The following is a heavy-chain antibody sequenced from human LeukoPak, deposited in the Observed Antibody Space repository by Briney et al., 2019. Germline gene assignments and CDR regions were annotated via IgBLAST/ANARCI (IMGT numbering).Heavy chain of an antibody. Sequence: ASVKVSCNASGYTFTSYDINWVRQATGQGLEWMGWMNPNSGNTGYAQKFQGRVTMTRNTSISTAHMELSSLRSEDTAVYYCARDPGDYGDYSNDYWGQGTLVTVSS. D-gene: IGHD4-17*01. V-gene: IGHV1-8*01. CDR2: MNPNSGNT. J-gene: IGHJ4*02. CDR3: ARDPGDYGDYSNDY. CDR1: GYTFTSYD.